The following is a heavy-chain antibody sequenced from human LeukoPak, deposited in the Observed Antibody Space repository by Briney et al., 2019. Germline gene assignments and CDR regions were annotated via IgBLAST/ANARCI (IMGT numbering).Heavy chain of an antibody. CDR2: IYYSGST. Sequence: SETLSLTCTVSGGSISSSSYYWGWIRQPPGKGLEWIGSIYYSGSTYYNPSLKSRVTISVDTSKNQFSLKLSSVTAADTAVYYCARRSYNITYYDFWSGSPTNNWFDPWGQGTLVTVSS. D-gene: IGHD3-3*01. CDR3: ARRSYNITYYDFWSGSPTNNWFDP. CDR1: GGSISSSSYY. V-gene: IGHV4-39*01. J-gene: IGHJ5*02.